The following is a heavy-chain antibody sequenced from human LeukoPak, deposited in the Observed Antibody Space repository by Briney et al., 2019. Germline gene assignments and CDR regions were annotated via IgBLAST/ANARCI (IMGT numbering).Heavy chain of an antibody. V-gene: IGHV3-11*04. Sequence: GGSLRLSCAASGFTFSDYYMSWIRQAPGKGLEWVSYISSSGSTIYYADSVKGRFTISRGNAKNSLYLQMNSLRAEDTAVYYCARDLAAAAGWFDPWGQGTLVTVSS. D-gene: IGHD2-2*01. J-gene: IGHJ5*02. CDR3: ARDLAAAAGWFDP. CDR1: GFTFSDYY. CDR2: ISSSGSTI.